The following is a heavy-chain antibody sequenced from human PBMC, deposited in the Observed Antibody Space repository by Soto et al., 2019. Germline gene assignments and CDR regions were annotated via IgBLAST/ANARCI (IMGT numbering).Heavy chain of an antibody. J-gene: IGHJ5*02. Sequence: QVQLQESGPGLVKPSQTLSLTCTVSGGSISSGDYYWSWIRQPPGKGLEWIGYLYYSGSTYYNPSLKSRVTISVATSKNQCSLKLSSVTAADTAVYYCARRVVVVATGNNWFDPWGQGTLVTVSS. D-gene: IGHD2-15*01. CDR2: LYYSGST. V-gene: IGHV4-30-4*01. CDR1: GGSISSGDYY. CDR3: ARRVVVVATGNNWFDP.